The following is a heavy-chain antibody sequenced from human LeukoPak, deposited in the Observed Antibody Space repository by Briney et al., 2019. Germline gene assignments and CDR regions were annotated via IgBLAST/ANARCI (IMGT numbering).Heavy chain of an antibody. Sequence: PSETLSLTCTVSGGSISSSSYYWGWIHQPPGKGLEWIGSIYYSGSTYYNPSLKSRVTISVDTSKNQFSLKLSTVTAADTAVYYCARHNGSSGYDYWGQGTLVTVSS. J-gene: IGHJ4*02. D-gene: IGHD3-22*01. CDR1: GGSISSSSYY. V-gene: IGHV4-39*01. CDR2: IYYSGST. CDR3: ARHNGSSGYDY.